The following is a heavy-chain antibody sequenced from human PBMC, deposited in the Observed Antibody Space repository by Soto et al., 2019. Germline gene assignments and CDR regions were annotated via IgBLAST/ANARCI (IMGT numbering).Heavy chain of an antibody. CDR3: ARDRWFDP. CDR2: IYYSGST. V-gene: IGHV4-59*01. Sequence: KTSETLSLTCTVSGGSISSYYWSWIRQPPGKGLEWIGYIYYSGSTNYNPSLKSRVTISVDTSKNQFSLKLSSVTAADTAVYYCARDRWFDPWGQGTLVTVSS. CDR1: GGSISSYY. J-gene: IGHJ5*02.